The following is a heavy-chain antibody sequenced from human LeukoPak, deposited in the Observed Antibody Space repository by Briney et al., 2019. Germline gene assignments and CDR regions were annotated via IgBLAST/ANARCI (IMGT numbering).Heavy chain of an antibody. CDR3: ARGDTMVRGRTDY. Sequence: GPSLTVSCKASGGTFSSYAISWVRQAPGQGLEWMGRIIPIFGLANYAQNFQGRVTINADKSTSTVYVELSSLKYEDTAVYYCARGDTMVRGRTDYWEQGTLVTVSS. CDR1: GGTFSSYA. J-gene: IGHJ4*02. D-gene: IGHD3-10*01. CDR2: IIPIFGLA. V-gene: IGHV1-69*04.